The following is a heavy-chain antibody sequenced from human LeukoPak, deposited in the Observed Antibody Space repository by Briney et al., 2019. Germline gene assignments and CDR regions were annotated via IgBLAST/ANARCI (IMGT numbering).Heavy chain of an antibody. CDR3: ARSSGGRWYYYYMDV. Sequence: SETLSLTCTVSGYSISSGYYWGWMRQPPGKGLEWIGNIYHSGTTYYNPSLKSRVTISVDTSKNQFSLKLSSVTAADTAVYYCARSSGGRWYYYYMDVWGKGTTVTVSS. CDR2: IYHSGTT. CDR1: GYSISSGYY. D-gene: IGHD2-15*01. V-gene: IGHV4-38-2*02. J-gene: IGHJ6*03.